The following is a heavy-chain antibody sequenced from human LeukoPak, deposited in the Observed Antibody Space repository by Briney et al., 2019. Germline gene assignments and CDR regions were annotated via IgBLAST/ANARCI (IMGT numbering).Heavy chain of an antibody. Sequence: GGSLRLSCAASGFTFNNYWMSWVRQAPGKGLEWVANIKEDGSENYYVDSVKGRFTVSRDNAKNSLFLQMNSLRAEDTAVYYCARSGVRGVIRPIDYWGQGTLVTVSS. J-gene: IGHJ4*02. CDR2: IKEDGSEN. V-gene: IGHV3-7*01. D-gene: IGHD3-10*01. CDR3: ARSGVRGVIRPIDY. CDR1: GFTFNNYW.